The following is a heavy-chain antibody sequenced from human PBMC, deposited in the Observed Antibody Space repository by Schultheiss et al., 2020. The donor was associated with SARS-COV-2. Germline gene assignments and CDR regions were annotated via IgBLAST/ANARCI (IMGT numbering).Heavy chain of an antibody. CDR1: GYTFTSYD. V-gene: IGHV1-8*01. J-gene: IGHJ6*02. CDR2: MNPNSGNT. CDR3: TTYYDARGGMDV. D-gene: IGHD3-3*01. Sequence: ASVKVSCKASGYTFTSYDINWVRQATGQGLEWMGWMNPNSGNTGYAQKFQGRVTMTRNTSISTAYMELSSLRSEDTAVYYCTTYYDARGGMDVWGQGTTVTVSS.